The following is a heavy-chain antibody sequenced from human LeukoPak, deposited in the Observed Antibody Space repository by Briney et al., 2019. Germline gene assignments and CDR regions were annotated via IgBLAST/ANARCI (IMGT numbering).Heavy chain of an antibody. Sequence: SVKVSCKASGGTFSSYAISWVRQAPGQGLEWMGRIIPIFGTANYAQKFQGRVTITTDESTSTAYMELSSLRSEDTAVYYCASQGLQTNPYYYYMDVWGKGTTVTVSS. J-gene: IGHJ6*03. CDR3: ASQGLQTNPYYYYMDV. CDR1: GGTFSSYA. V-gene: IGHV1-69*05. CDR2: IIPIFGTA.